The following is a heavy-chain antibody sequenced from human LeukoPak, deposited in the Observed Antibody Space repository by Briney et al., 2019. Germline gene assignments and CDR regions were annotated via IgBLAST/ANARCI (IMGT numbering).Heavy chain of an antibody. CDR2: ISYDVSKT. Sequence: HTGGSLRLSCAASGFTFSTYAMHWVRQAPGKGLEWVAVISYDVSKTYYADSVKGRFTIPRDNSKNTLYLQMNSLRAEDTAVYYCARDFSRGSYKGRDYYMDVWGKGTTVTVSS. J-gene: IGHJ6*03. V-gene: IGHV3-30*04. CDR1: GFTFSTYA. D-gene: IGHD1-26*01. CDR3: ARDFSRGSYKGRDYYMDV.